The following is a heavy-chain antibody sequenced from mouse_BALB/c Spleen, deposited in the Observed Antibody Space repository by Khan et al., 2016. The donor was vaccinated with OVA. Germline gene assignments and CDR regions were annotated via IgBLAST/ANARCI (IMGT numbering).Heavy chain of an antibody. V-gene: IGHV1-69*02. CDR2: IDPSDNYT. CDR3: ARSYFYGSSTWFAY. D-gene: IGHD1-1*01. Sequence: QVQLQQPGTELVKPGASVNLSCKASAYTFTSYWLHWVKQRPGQGLEWIGEIDPSDNYTNYNQKFKGRATLTVDKSSSTAYMHLSSLTSEDSAVYSCARSYFYGSSTWFAYWGQGTLVTVSA. CDR1: AYTFTSYW. J-gene: IGHJ3*01.